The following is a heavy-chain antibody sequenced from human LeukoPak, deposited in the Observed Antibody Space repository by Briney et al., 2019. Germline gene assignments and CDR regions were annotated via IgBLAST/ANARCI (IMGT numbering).Heavy chain of an antibody. CDR1: GFNFNDAA. J-gene: IGHJ3*01. V-gene: IGHV3-23*01. D-gene: IGHD5-24*01. CDR2: IASSGRNT. Sequence: GGSLRLSCAASGFNFNDAAMTWVRQAPGKGLEWVSLIASSGRNTYYTDSVRGRFTISRDNSKKTLSLQMNSLRVEDTAIYYCAKDIQLAAWGLGTMVTVSS. CDR3: AKDIQLAA.